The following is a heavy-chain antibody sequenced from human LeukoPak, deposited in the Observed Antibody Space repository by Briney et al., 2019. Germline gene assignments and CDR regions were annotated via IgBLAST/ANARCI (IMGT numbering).Heavy chain of an antibody. CDR3: ARSSVTVAVDY. CDR2: IYYSGST. J-gene: IGHJ4*02. CDR1: GGSISSSGYY. D-gene: IGHD6-19*01. Sequence: SETLSLTCTVSGGSISSSGYYWGWIRQPPGKGLEWIGSIYYSGSTYYNPSLKSRVTISVDTSKNQFSLKLSSVTAADTAVYYCARSSVTVAVDYWGQGTLVTVSS. V-gene: IGHV4-39*01.